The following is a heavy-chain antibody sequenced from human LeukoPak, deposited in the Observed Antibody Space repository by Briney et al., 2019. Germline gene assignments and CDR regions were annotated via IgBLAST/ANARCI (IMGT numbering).Heavy chain of an antibody. CDR2: IWYDGSNK. J-gene: IGHJ4*02. V-gene: IGHV3-33*06. Sequence: PGRSLRLSCAASGFTFSSYGMHWVRQAPGKGLEWVAVIWYDGSNKYYADSVKGRFTISRDNSKNMLYLQMNSMRAEDTAVYYCAKDSSGYYLDYWGQGPLVTVSS. CDR1: GFTFSSYG. CDR3: AKDSSGYYLDY. D-gene: IGHD3-22*01.